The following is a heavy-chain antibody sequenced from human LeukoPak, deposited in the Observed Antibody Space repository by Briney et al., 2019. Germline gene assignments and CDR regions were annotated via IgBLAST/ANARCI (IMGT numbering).Heavy chain of an antibody. CDR2: IKQDGSKK. V-gene: IGHV3-7*04. CDR1: GFTFSSHL. D-gene: IGHD5-24*01. CDR3: TRVGYIDEGIDY. Sequence: PGGSLRLSCAASGFTFSSHLMHWVRQAPGKGLVWVANIKQDGSKKSYVDSVKGRFTISRDNAKNSLYLQMNSLRAEDTAIYYCTRVGYIDEGIDYWGQGTLVTVSS. J-gene: IGHJ4*02.